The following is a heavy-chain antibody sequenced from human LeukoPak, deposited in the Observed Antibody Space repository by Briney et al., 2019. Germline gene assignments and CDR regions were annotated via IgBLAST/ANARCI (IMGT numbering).Heavy chain of an antibody. CDR3: ARVSPSSSSVVFDY. CDR2: ISYDGCNK. Sequence: GGSLRLSCAASGFTFSSYAMHWLRQATGKGLEWLAFISYDGCNKYYADSEKGRFTISRDNSKNTLYLQMNSLRAEDTGVYYCARVSPSSSSVVFDYWGQGTLVTVSS. D-gene: IGHD6-6*01. J-gene: IGHJ4*02. CDR1: GFTFSSYA. V-gene: IGHV3-30*04.